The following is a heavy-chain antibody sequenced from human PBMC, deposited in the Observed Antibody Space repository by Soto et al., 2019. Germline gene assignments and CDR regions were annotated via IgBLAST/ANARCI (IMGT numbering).Heavy chain of an antibody. CDR3: ARSRSGAVADSFDF. V-gene: IGHV3-30*03. CDR1: GFTFSSYG. J-gene: IGHJ4*02. D-gene: IGHD3-3*01. CDR2: ISYDGSNK. Sequence: GGSLRLSCAASGFTFSSYGMHWVRQAPGKGLEWVAVISYDGSNKYYADSVKGRFTISRDNSKNTLYLQMNSLRDEDAAMYYCARSRSGAVADSFDFWGQGTLVTVSS.